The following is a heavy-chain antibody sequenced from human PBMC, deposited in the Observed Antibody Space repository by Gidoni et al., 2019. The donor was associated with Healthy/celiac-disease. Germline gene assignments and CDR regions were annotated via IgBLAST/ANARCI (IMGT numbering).Heavy chain of an antibody. J-gene: IGHJ6*02. V-gene: IGHV1-8*01. Sequence: QVQLVQSGAEVKKPGASVKVSCKASGYTFTSYDINWVRQATGQGLEWMGWMNPNSGNTGYAQKFQGRVTMTRNTSISTAYMELSSLRSEDTAVYYCAIIPDGWMASYYYGMDVWGQGTTVTVSS. CDR3: AIIPDGWMASYYYGMDV. CDR1: GYTFTSYD. D-gene: IGHD5-12*01. CDR2: MNPNSGNT.